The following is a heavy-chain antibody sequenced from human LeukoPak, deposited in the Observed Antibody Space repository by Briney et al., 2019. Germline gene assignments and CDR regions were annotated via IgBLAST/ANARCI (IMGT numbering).Heavy chain of an antibody. D-gene: IGHD1-7*01. CDR1: GFTFSDHY. V-gene: IGHV3-72*01. CDR3: ATVEGNYGH. CDR2: ARNKPKGYTT. Sequence: GGSLRLSCEVFGFTFSDHYMDWVRQAPGKGLEWVGRARNKPKGYTTVYAASVKGRFTISRDDSKDSLYLQMNSLKTDDTAVYYCATVEGNYGHWGPGTLVTVSS. J-gene: IGHJ1*01.